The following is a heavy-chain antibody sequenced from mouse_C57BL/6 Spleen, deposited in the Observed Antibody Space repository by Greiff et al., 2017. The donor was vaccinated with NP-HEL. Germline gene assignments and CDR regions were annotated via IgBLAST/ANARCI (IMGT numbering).Heavy chain of an antibody. Sequence: QVQLQQPGAELVRPGSSVKLSCKASGYTFTSYWMHWVKQRPIQGLEWIGNIDPSDSETHYNQKFKDKATLTVDKSSSTAYMQLSSLTSDDSAVYYCARPDSMGAMDYWGQGTSVTVSS. V-gene: IGHV1-52*01. CDR3: ARPDSMGAMDY. D-gene: IGHD2-10*02. J-gene: IGHJ4*01. CDR2: IDPSDSET. CDR1: GYTFTSYW.